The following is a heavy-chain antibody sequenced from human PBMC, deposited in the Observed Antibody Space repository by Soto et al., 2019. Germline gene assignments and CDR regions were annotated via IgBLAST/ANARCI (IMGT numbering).Heavy chain of an antibody. J-gene: IGHJ6*02. D-gene: IGHD1-26*01. CDR2: IYPGDSDT. Sequence: GESLKISCKGSGYSFTIYWIGWVRQMPGKGLEWMGIIYPGDSDTRYSPSFQGQVTISADKSISTAYLQWSSLKASDTAMYYCAGATAPRYYGMDVWGQGTTVTVSS. V-gene: IGHV5-51*01. CDR3: AGATAPRYYGMDV. CDR1: GYSFTIYW.